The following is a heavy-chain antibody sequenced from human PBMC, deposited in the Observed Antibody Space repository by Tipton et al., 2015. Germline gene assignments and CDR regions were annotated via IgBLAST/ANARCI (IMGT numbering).Heavy chain of an antibody. V-gene: IGHV4-39*01. D-gene: IGHD2-15*01. J-gene: IGHJ4*02. CDR2: IYYTGST. CDR3: ADPLYCSDGGCYPSGY. CDR1: GGSVSSSSYY. Sequence: LRLSCAVSGGSVSSSSYYWGWIRQPPGKGLEWIGTIYYTGSTSYNPSLKSRVTISVDTSKNQFSLKLSSVTAADTAVYYCADPLYCSDGGCYPSGYWGQGTLVTVSS.